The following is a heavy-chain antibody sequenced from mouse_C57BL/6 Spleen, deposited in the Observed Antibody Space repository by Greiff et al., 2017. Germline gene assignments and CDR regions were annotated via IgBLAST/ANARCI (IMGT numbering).Heavy chain of an antibody. CDR1: GYTFTSYW. CDR3: ARRGPDWYFDV. J-gene: IGHJ1*03. V-gene: IGHV1-59*01. Sequence: VQLQQPGAELVRPGTSVKLSCKASGYTFTSYWMHWVKQRPGQGLEWIGVIDPSDSYTNYNQKFKGKATLTVDTSSSTAYMQLSSLTSEDSAVYYCARRGPDWYFDVGGTGTTVTVSS. CDR2: IDPSDSYT.